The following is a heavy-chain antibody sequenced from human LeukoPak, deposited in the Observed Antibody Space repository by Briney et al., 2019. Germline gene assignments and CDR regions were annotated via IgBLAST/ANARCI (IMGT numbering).Heavy chain of an antibody. Sequence: PGGSLRLSCSASGFTFSSYAMHWVRQAPGKGLEYVSAISSNGGSRYYADSVKGRFTISRDNSKNTLYLQMSSLRAEDTAVYYCVAQGWVFRAPTQYYFDYWGQGTLVTVSS. CDR2: ISSNGGSR. V-gene: IGHV3-64D*06. CDR3: VAQGWVFRAPTQYYFDY. CDR1: GFTFSSYA. J-gene: IGHJ4*02. D-gene: IGHD3-10*01.